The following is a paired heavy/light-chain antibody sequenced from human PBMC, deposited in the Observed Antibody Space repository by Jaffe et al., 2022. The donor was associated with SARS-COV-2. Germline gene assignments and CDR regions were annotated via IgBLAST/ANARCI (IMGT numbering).Heavy chain of an antibody. Sequence: QVQLVESGGGVVQPGRSLRLSCAASGFTFSSYAMHWVRQAPGKGLEWVALAWYDGGKKYYTDSVKGRFTISRDNSKSTLNLQMDSLRAEDTAVYYCARVRNCDTNSCYMPYFDYWGQGTLVTVSS. D-gene: IGHD2-2*02. J-gene: IGHJ4*02. CDR2: AWYDGGKK. CDR3: ARVRNCDTNSCYMPYFDY. CDR1: GFTFSSYA. V-gene: IGHV3-33*01.
Light chain of an antibody. V-gene: IGKV1-12*01. CDR1: HGISSW. Sequence: DIQMTQSPSSVSVSVGDRVTITCRASHGISSWLAWYHQEPGKAPKLLIYAASSLQSGVPSRFSGSGSGTDFTLTISSLQPEDFGTYYCQQANSFPYTFGQGTKLEIK. J-gene: IGKJ2*01. CDR3: QQANSFPYT. CDR2: AAS.